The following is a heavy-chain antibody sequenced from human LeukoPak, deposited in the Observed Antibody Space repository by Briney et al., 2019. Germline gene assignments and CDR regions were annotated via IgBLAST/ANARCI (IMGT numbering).Heavy chain of an antibody. D-gene: IGHD3-3*01. CDR2: IYYSGST. V-gene: IGHV4-39*07. J-gene: IGHJ3*02. CDR1: VGSISSSSYY. Sequence: SETRSLTCTVSVGSISSSSYYWGWIRQPPGKGLEWIGSIYYSGSTYYNPSLKSRATISVDTSKNQFSLKLSSVTAADTAVYYCATGAITIFGVVTPHGAFDIWGQGTMVTVSS. CDR3: ATGAITIFGVVTPHGAFDI.